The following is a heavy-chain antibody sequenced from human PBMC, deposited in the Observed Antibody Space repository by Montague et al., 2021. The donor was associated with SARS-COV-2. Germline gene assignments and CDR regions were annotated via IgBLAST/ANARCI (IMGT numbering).Heavy chain of an antibody. CDR2: IYWDDDK. CDR1: GFSLSTSGVG. Sequence: PALVKPTQTLTLTCTFSGFSLSTSGVGVGWFRKPPGKALEWLALIYWDDDKHYSPSLKSRLTTTKDTSNNQVVLTMTNMDPVDTATYYCAHRAGKWFGESRKYYFDYWGQGTLVTVSS. CDR3: AHRAGKWFGESRKYYFDY. V-gene: IGHV2-5*02. D-gene: IGHD3-10*01. J-gene: IGHJ4*01.